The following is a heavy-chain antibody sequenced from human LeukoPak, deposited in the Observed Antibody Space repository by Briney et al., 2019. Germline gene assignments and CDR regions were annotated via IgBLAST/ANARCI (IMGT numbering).Heavy chain of an antibody. CDR1: GGSISSYY. J-gene: IGHJ5*02. CDR3: ARDLSGGFNWFDP. V-gene: IGHV4-59*01. D-gene: IGHD2-8*02. Sequence: SETLSLTCTVSGGSISSYYWSWIRQPPGKGLEWIGYIYYSGSTNYNPSLKCRVTISVDTSKNQFSLKLSSVTAADTAVYYCARDLSGGFNWFDPWGQGTLVTVSS. CDR2: IYYSGST.